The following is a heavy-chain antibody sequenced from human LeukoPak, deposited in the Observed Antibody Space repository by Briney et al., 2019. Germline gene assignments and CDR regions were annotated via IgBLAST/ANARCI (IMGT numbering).Heavy chain of an antibody. V-gene: IGHV4-34*01. CDR3: ARIGDYYDSSGYFN. CDR1: GGSFSGYY. CDR2: INHSGST. J-gene: IGHJ4*02. D-gene: IGHD3-22*01. Sequence: SETLSLTCAVYGGSFSGYYWSWIRQPPGKGLEWIGEINHSGSTNYNPSPKSRVTISVDTSKNQFSLKLSSVTAADTAVYYCARIGDYYDSSGYFNWGQGTLVTVSS.